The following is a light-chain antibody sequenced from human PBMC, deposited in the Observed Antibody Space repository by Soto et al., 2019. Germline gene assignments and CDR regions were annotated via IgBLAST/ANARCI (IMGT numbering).Light chain of an antibody. Sequence: EIVSTQSRDTLSLSPGERATLSCRASQSVSSTYLAWYQQKPGQAPSLLIYGASSRATGIPDRFSGSGSGTDFTLTMSRLEPEDFAVYYCHQYDTAPRTFGQGTKVDIK. CDR3: HQYDTAPRT. CDR2: GAS. J-gene: IGKJ1*01. CDR1: QSVSSTY. V-gene: IGKV3-20*01.